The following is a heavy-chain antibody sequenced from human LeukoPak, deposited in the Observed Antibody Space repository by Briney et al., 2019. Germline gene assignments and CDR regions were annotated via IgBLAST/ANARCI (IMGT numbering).Heavy chain of an antibody. D-gene: IGHD3-22*01. Sequence: GRSLRLSCAASGFTFSPYAMSWVRQAPGQGLEWVSGITGGGTTTYYAESVTGRFTVSRDNSKKTPYLHMNSLRVPHTAVHYFANFFPIMSYDSSSHSPTVDNWGQGTLVTVSS. CDR1: GFTFSPYA. CDR3: ANFFPIMSYDSSSHSPTVDN. CDR2: ITGGGTTT. V-gene: IGHV3-23*01. J-gene: IGHJ4*02.